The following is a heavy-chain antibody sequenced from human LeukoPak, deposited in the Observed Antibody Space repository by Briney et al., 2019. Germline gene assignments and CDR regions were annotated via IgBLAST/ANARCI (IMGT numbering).Heavy chain of an antibody. D-gene: IGHD5-24*01. CDR3: TRDQARMAPLAFDI. CDR1: GFTFSNAW. Sequence: PGGSLRLSCAASGFTFSNAWMSWVRQAPGKGLEWVGFIRSKAYGGTTEYAASVKGRFTISRDDSKSIAYLQMNSLKTEDTAVYYCTRDQARMAPLAFDIWGQGTMVTVSS. V-gene: IGHV3-49*04. J-gene: IGHJ3*02. CDR2: IRSKAYGGTT.